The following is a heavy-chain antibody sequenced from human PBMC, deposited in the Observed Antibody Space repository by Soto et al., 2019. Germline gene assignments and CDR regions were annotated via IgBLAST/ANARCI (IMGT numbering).Heavy chain of an antibody. D-gene: IGHD3-3*01. Sequence: QVQLQESGPGLVKPSQTLSLTCTVSGGSISSGGYYWSWIRQHPGKGLEWIGYIYYSGSTYYNPSLKSRVTISVDTSKNQFSLKLSSVTAADTAVYYCAGGHRITIFGVVIDNWFDPWGQGTLVTVSS. CDR1: GGSISSGGYY. CDR3: AGGHRITIFGVVIDNWFDP. CDR2: IYYSGST. V-gene: IGHV4-31*03. J-gene: IGHJ5*02.